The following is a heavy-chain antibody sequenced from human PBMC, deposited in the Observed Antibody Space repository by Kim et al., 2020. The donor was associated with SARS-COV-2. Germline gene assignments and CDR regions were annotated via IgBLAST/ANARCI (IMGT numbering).Heavy chain of an antibody. CDR2: ISAYNGNT. V-gene: IGHV1-18*04. D-gene: IGHD2-15*01. J-gene: IGHJ2*01. CDR1: GYTFTSYG. CDR3: ARDLRGVVVVAATLNWYFDL. Sequence: ASVKVSCKASGYTFTSYGISWVRQAPGQGLEWMGWISAYNGNTNYAQKLQGRVTMTTDTSTSTAYMELRSLRSDDTAVYYCARDLRGVVVVAATLNWYFDLWGRGTLVTVSS.